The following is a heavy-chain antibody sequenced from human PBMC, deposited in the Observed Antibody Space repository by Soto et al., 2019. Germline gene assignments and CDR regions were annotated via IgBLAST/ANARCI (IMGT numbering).Heavy chain of an antibody. J-gene: IGHJ4*02. CDR3: ARSSTSVNYFDY. D-gene: IGHD2-2*01. CDR1: GGSISSGGYY. V-gene: IGHV4-31*03. CDR2: IYYSGRT. Sequence: QVQLQESGPGLVKPSQTLSLTCTVSGGSISSGGYYWSWIRQHPGKGLEWIGYIYYSGRTYYNPSRKSRVTISVDTSKNPFSLKLNSVTAADMAVYYCARSSTSVNYFDYGGQGTLVTVSS.